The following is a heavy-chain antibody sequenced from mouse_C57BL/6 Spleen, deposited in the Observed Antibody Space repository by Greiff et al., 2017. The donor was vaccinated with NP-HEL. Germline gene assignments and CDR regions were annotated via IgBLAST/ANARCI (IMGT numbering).Heavy chain of an antibody. Sequence: QVQLQQSGAELARPGASVKLSCKASGYTFTSYGISWVKQRTGQGLEWIGEIYPRSGNTYYNEKFKGKATLTADKSSSTAYMELRSLTSEDSAVDFWARSGITTVVDYFDYWGQGTTLTGSS. J-gene: IGHJ2*01. CDR2: IYPRSGNT. D-gene: IGHD1-1*01. CDR1: GYTFTSYG. CDR3: ARSGITTVVDYFDY. V-gene: IGHV1-81*01.